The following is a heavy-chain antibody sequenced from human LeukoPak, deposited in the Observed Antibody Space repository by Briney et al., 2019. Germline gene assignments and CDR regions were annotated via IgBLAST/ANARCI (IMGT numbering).Heavy chain of an antibody. D-gene: IGHD6-19*01. CDR3: ARDMGAIAVAGTGGFDY. V-gene: IGHV1-18*01. Sequence: ASVKVSCKASGYTFTSYGISWVRQAPGQGLEWMGWISAYNGNTNYAQKLQGRVTMTTDTSTSTAYMELRSLRSDDTAVYYCARDMGAIAVAGTGGFDYWGQGTLVTVSS. J-gene: IGHJ4*02. CDR2: ISAYNGNT. CDR1: GYTFTSYG.